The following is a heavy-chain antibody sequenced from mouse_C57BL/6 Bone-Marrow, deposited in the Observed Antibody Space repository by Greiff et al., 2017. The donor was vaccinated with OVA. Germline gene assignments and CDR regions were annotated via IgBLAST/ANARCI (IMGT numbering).Heavy chain of an antibody. CDR3: ASAERLRDYFEY. CDR2: IYPGSGNI. CDR1: GYTFTDYY. V-gene: IGHV1-76*01. J-gene: IGHJ2*01. D-gene: IGHD2-2*01. Sequence: QVQLQQSGAELVRPGASVKLSCKASGYTFTDYYISWVKQRPGQGLEWIARIYPGSGNIYYNEKFKGKATLTAEKSSSTAYMQLSSLTSDDSAVYFCASAERLRDYFEYGGQGNTLTVSA.